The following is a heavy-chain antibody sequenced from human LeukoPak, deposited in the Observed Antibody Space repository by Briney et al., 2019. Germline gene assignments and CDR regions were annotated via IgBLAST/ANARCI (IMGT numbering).Heavy chain of an antibody. CDR3: VRGHSILGVEARFDP. J-gene: IGHJ5*02. CDR2: IYYSGST. V-gene: IGHV4-59*01. D-gene: IGHD3-3*01. Sequence: PSETLSLTCTVSGGSISSYYWSWIRQPPGKGLEWIGYIYYSGSTNYNPSLKSRVTISVDTSKNQFSLTLTSVTTADTAVYYCVRGHSILGVEARFDPWGQGALVTVSS. CDR1: GGSISSYY.